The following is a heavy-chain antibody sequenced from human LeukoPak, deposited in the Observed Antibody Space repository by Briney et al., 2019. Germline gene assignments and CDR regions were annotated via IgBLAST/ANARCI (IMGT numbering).Heavy chain of an antibody. J-gene: IGHJ4*02. V-gene: IGHV1-18*01. CDR3: ARGADTGSYGSLVYFDY. CDR2: ISAYSGNT. D-gene: IGHD3-16*01. Sequence: GASVKVSCKASGYTFTSYGISWVRQAPGQGLEWMALISAYSGNTNFAQKLQGRVTMTTDTSTSTAYMELRSLRSDDTAVYFCARGADTGSYGSLVYFDYWGQGTLVTVSS. CDR1: GYTFTSYG.